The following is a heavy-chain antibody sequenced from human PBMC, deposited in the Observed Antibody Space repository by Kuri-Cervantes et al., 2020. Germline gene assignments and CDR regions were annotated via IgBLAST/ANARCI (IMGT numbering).Heavy chain of an antibody. Sequence: GESLKISCAASGFTFSSYSMNWVRQAPGKGLEWVANIKQDGSEKYYVDSVKGRFTISRDNAKNSLYLQMNSLRAEDTAVYYCARRRSTGGVWFDPWGQGTLVTVSS. CDR1: GFTFSSYS. V-gene: IGHV3-7*01. CDR3: ARRRSTGGVWFDP. D-gene: IGHD4-17*01. J-gene: IGHJ5*02. CDR2: IKQDGSEK.